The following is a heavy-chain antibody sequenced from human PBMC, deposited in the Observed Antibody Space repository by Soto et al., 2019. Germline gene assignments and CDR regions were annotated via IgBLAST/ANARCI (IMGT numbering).Heavy chain of an antibody. CDR2: IRSKANSYAT. Sequence: GGSLRLSCAASGFTFSGSAMHWVRQASGKGLEWVGRIRSKANSYATAYAASVKGRFTISRDDSKNTAYLQMNSLKTEDTAVYYCTRVAVAGPTDYWGQGTLVTVSS. J-gene: IGHJ4*02. CDR1: GFTFSGSA. CDR3: TRVAVAGPTDY. V-gene: IGHV3-73*01. D-gene: IGHD6-19*01.